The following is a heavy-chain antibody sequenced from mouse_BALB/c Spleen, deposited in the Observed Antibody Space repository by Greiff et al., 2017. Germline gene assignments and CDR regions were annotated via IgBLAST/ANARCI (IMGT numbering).Heavy chain of an antibody. CDR1: GYSFTDYN. Sequence: LVESGPELVKPGASVKVSCKASGYSFTDYNMYWVKQSHGKSLEWIGYIDPYNGGTSYNQKFKGKATLTVDKSSSTAFMHLNSLTSEDSAVYYCAREGYYGSRGYFDVWGAGTTVTVSS. V-gene: IGHV1S135*01. J-gene: IGHJ1*01. CDR2: IDPYNGGT. D-gene: IGHD1-1*01. CDR3: AREGYYGSRGYFDV.